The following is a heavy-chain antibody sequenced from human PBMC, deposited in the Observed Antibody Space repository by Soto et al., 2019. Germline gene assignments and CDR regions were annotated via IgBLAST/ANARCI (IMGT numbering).Heavy chain of an antibody. CDR1: GGSFSGYS. D-gene: IGHD3-22*01. Sequence: SETLSLTCAVYGGSFSGYSWTWIRQPPGTGLEWIGEINHSGSTNYNPSLKSRVAISVDTSKNQFSLKLSSVTAADTAIYYCARSNSGYYKWFDPWGQGTLVTVSS. V-gene: IGHV4-34*01. CDR2: INHSGST. J-gene: IGHJ5*02. CDR3: ARSNSGYYKWFDP.